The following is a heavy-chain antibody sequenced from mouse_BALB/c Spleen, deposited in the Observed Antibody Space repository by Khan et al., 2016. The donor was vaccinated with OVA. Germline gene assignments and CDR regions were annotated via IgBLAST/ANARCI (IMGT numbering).Heavy chain of an antibody. D-gene: IGHD1-1*01. V-gene: IGHV2-9*02. CDR1: GFSLTSYG. CDR3: ARAFYYGAWFAY. CDR2: IWAGGST. Sequence: VQLKQSGPGLVAPSQTLSITCTVSGFSLTSYGVHWVRQPPGKGLEWLGVIWAGGSTNHNSALMSRLSISKDNSKSQVFLKMNSLQTDDTAMYYCARAFYYGAWFAYWGQGTLVTVSA. J-gene: IGHJ3*01.